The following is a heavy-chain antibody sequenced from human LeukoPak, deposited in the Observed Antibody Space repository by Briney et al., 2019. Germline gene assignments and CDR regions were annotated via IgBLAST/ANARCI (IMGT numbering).Heavy chain of an antibody. Sequence: SETLSLTCTVSGGSISSYYWSWIRQPPGKGLEWIGYIYFSGSTYYNPSLKSRVTISVDTSKNQFSPKLSSVTAADTAVYYCARDYYGSGSRFDIWGQGTMVTVSS. J-gene: IGHJ3*02. CDR3: ARDYYGSGSRFDI. V-gene: IGHV4-59*01. CDR2: IYFSGST. D-gene: IGHD3-10*01. CDR1: GGSISSYY.